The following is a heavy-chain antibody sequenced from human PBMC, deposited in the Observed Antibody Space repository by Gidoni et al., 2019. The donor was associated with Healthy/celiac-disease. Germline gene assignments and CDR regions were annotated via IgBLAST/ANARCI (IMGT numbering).Heavy chain of an antibody. Sequence: EVQLLESGGGLVQPGGSLRLSCAASVFTFSSYAMRWVRQAPGKGLGWVSASSGSGGSKYYADSVKGRFTISRDNSKNTLYLQRNSLRAEDTAVYYCAKDVVVAATGGYFDYWGQGTLVTVSS. V-gene: IGHV3-23*01. CDR2: SSGSGGSK. J-gene: IGHJ4*02. CDR1: VFTFSSYA. CDR3: AKDVVVAATGGYFDY. D-gene: IGHD2-15*01.